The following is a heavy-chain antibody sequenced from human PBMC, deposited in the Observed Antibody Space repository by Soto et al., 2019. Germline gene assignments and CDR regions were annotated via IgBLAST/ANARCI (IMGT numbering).Heavy chain of an antibody. CDR2: IYSGGST. CDR3: ARGTDALDV. Sequence: PGGSLRLSCAVSGFSVGTKYMTWVRQAPGKGLEWVSVIYSGGSTFYADSVKGRFTISRDNSRNTLYLQMNSLRPEDTAMYYCARGTDALDVWGQGTTVTVSS. J-gene: IGHJ6*02. V-gene: IGHV3-53*01. CDR1: GFSVGTKY.